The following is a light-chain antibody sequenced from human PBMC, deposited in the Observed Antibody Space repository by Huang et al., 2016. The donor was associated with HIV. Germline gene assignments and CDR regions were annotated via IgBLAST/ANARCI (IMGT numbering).Light chain of an antibody. CDR3: QQSFNTPPT. CDR1: RSITNY. CDR2: TKS. J-gene: IGKJ2*01. V-gene: IGKV1-39*01. Sequence: DIQMDQYPSSLSASVGDRVTITCRASRSITNYLNWYQQKPWKAPKIRIFTKSFLQSGVPSRFSCNGSGTEFTLTITSLQPEDFATDYCQQSFNTPPTFGQGSKLDIK.